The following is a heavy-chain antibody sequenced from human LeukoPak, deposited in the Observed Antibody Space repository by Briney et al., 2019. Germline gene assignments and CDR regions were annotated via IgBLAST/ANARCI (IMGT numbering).Heavy chain of an antibody. CDR3: ARGFYDSSGSPSDY. Sequence: KSSETLSLTCAVYGGSFSGYYWSWIRQPPGKGLEWIGEINHSGSTNYNPSLKSRVTISVDTSKNQFSLKLSSVTAADTAVYYCARGFYDSSGSPSDYWGQGTLVAVSS. CDR2: INHSGST. CDR1: GGSFSGYY. V-gene: IGHV4-34*01. D-gene: IGHD3-22*01. J-gene: IGHJ4*02.